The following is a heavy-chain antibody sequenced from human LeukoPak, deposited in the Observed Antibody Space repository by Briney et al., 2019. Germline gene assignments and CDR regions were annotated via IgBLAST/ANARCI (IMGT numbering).Heavy chain of an antibody. CDR1: GGSISSYY. V-gene: IGHV4-59*01. J-gene: IGHJ4*02. CDR3: ARFRYSSGWYAGGYFDY. D-gene: IGHD6-19*01. Sequence: SETLSLTCTVSGGSISSYYWSWIRQPPGKGLEWIGYIYYSGSTNYNPSLKSRVTISVDTSKNQFSLKLSSVTAADTAAYYCARFRYSSGWYAGGYFDYWGQGTLVTVSS. CDR2: IYYSGST.